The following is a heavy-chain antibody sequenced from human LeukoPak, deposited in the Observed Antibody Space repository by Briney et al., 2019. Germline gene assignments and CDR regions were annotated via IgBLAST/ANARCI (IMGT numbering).Heavy chain of an antibody. CDR3: VWGGYRSFDY. CDR2: ISSSGGTI. D-gene: IGHD3-16*02. J-gene: IGHJ4*02. Sequence: GGSLRLSCAASGFTFSDYYINWIRQAPGKGLEWVSYISSSGGTIYYADSVKGRFTIFRDNPKNSLYLQMNSLRAEDTAVYYCVWGGYRSFDYWGQGTLVTVSS. CDR1: GFTFSDYY. V-gene: IGHV3-11*01.